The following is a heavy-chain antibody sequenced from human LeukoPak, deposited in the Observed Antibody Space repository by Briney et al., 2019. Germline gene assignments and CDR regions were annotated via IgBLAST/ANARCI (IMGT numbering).Heavy chain of an antibody. D-gene: IGHD6-19*01. CDR3: ARDTTSGWSFDY. J-gene: IGHJ4*02. CDR1: GSTFSSYP. Sequence: GGSLILSCTVSGSTFSSYPMHWVRQAPGKGLEYVSAILGNGHASFYADSVKDRFTISRDNSKITLYLQMGSLRPDDMAVYYCARDTTSGWSFDYWGQGTQVTVSS. CDR2: ILGNGHAS. V-gene: IGHV3-64*02.